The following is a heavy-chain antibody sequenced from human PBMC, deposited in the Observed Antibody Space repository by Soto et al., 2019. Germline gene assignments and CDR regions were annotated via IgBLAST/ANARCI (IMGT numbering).Heavy chain of an antibody. Sequence: ASVKVSCKASGYTFTSYGISWVRQAPGQGLEWMGWISAYNGNTNYAQKLQGRVTMTTANSTSTAYMELRSLRSDDTAVYYCARDQGVWVTFGGVIVPHIWGQGTMVTVSS. CDR1: GYTFTSYG. V-gene: IGHV1-18*01. J-gene: IGHJ3*02. CDR2: ISAYNGNT. CDR3: ARDQGVWVTFGGVIVPHI. D-gene: IGHD3-16*02.